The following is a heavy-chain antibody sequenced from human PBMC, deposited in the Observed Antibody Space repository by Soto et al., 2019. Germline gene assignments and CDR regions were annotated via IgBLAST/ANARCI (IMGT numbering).Heavy chain of an antibody. CDR3: ARGNALDI. V-gene: IGHV1-69*13. CDR1: GGTFSSFS. CDR2: TIPILGTA. J-gene: IGHJ6*02. Sequence: ASVNVSCKSSGGTFSSFSINWVRQAPGQGPEWMGGTIPILGTANYAQKFQGRVTIIADETTNTASLELTSLRSEDTAVYYCARGNALDIWGQGTTVTVSS.